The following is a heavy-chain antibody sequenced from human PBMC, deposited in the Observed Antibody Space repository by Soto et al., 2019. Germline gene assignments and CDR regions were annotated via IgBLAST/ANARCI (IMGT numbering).Heavy chain of an antibody. Sequence: EVQLVESGGGLVQPGGSLKLSCAASGFTFTNYWIHWVRQAPGKGLVWVSRINSDGSNINYADFVKGRFTIYRDNAKTRVYLQMNSLRAEDTAVYFCASSATGLYGDYNWGQGALVTVSS. CDR2: INSDGSNI. CDR1: GFTFTNYW. J-gene: IGHJ4*02. D-gene: IGHD4-17*01. V-gene: IGHV3-74*01. CDR3: ASSATGLYGDYN.